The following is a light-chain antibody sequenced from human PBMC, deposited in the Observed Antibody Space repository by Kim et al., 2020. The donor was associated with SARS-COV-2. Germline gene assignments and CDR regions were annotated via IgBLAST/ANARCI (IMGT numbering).Light chain of an antibody. CDR3: QQSNDWPPLT. V-gene: IGKV3D-15*01. CDR2: DAT. Sequence: SPGESATLSCRASQTINNKVVWYQQKPGQAPRLLIDDATTGATGVPARFSGSGSETDFTLTSSSLQSEDFAVYYWQQSNDWPPLTFGQGTKVDIK. CDR1: QTINNK. J-gene: IGKJ1*01.